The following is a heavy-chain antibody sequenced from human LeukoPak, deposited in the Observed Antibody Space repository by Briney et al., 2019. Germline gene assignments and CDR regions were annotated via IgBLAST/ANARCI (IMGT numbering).Heavy chain of an antibody. CDR2: ISNSGGST. Sequence: GGSLRLSCAASACTFGSYTMSWVRQAPGKGLEWVSAISNSGGSTYYADSVKGRFTISRDNSKNTVYLQMNSLRAEDTAVYYCAKDGYVSWAYQLSHFDYWGQGTLVTVSS. CDR1: ACTFGSYT. D-gene: IGHD2-2*03. CDR3: AKDGYVSWAYQLSHFDY. V-gene: IGHV3-23*01. J-gene: IGHJ4*02.